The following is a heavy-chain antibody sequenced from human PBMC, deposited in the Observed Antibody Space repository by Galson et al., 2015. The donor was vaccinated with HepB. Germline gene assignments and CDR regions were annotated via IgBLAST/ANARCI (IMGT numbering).Heavy chain of an antibody. V-gene: IGHV3-7*03. J-gene: IGHJ4*02. D-gene: IGHD2-21*01. CDR3: ARGGDGECNY. Sequence: SLRLSCAASGFTFSNYWMTWVRQAPGKGLEWVANINQDGSDTNYVDSMKGRFTISRDNAENSLYLQINSLRVEDTALYYCARGGDGECNYWGQGTLVTVSS. CDR1: GFTFSNYW. CDR2: INQDGSDT.